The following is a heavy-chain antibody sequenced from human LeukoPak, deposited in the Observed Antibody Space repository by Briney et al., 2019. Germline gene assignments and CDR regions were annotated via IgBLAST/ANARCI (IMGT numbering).Heavy chain of an antibody. V-gene: IGHV3-33*01. CDR2: IWYDGSNE. D-gene: IGHD6-6*01. J-gene: IGHJ4*02. CDR1: GFTFSSYG. CDR3: ARDKDIAARHPVPSPFDY. Sequence: GGSLRLSCAASGFTFSSYGMHWVRQAPGKGLEWVAVIWYDGSNEYYADSVKGRFTISRDNSKNTLYLQMNSLRAEDTAVYYCARDKDIAARHPVPSPFDYWGQGTLVTVSS.